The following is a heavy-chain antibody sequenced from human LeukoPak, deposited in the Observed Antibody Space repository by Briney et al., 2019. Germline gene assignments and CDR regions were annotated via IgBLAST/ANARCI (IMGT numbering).Heavy chain of an antibody. V-gene: IGHV3-48*01. CDR1: GFTFSSYS. J-gene: IGHJ6*02. CDR3: ARDLGGKDYYGMDV. Sequence: QSGGSLRLSCAASGFTFSSYSMNWVRQAPGKGLEWVSYISSSSSTIYYADSVKGRFTISRDNSKNTLYLQMNSLRAEDTAVYYCARDLGGKDYYGMDVWGQGTTVTVSS. CDR2: ISSSSSTI. D-gene: IGHD4-23*01.